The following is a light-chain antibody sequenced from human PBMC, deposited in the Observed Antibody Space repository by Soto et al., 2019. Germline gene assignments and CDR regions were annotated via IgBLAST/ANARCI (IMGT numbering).Light chain of an antibody. J-gene: IGKJ1*01. CDR3: QQYTNTNNPWM. CDR2: DAS. Sequence: DIQMTQSPPTLSASVGYRVTITCRASQTISTWMAWYQQKPGKAPKLLVYDASTLQSGVASRFSGSGSGTEFTLIISGLQPDDSATYYCQQYTNTNNPWMFGQGTKGDIK. V-gene: IGKV1-5*01. CDR1: QTISTW.